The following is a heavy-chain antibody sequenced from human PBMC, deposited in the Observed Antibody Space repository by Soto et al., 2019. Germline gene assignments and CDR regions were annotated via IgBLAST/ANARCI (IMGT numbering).Heavy chain of an antibody. Sequence: GGSLRLSCAASGFTFSNAWMSWVRQAPGKGLEWVGRIKSKTDGGTTDYAAPVKGRFTISRDDSKNTPYLQMNSLKTEDTAVYYCTTGAPAAMGRGLDSHYYYYYYMDVWGKGTTVTVSS. CDR1: GFTFSNAW. D-gene: IGHD2-2*01. V-gene: IGHV3-15*01. J-gene: IGHJ6*03. CDR3: TTGAPAAMGRGLDSHYYYYYYMDV. CDR2: IKSKTDGGTT.